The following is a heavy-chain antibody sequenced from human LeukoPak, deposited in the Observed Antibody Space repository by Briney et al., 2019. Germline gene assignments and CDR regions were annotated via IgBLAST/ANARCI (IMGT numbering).Heavy chain of an antibody. J-gene: IGHJ5*02. D-gene: IGHD6-19*01. V-gene: IGHV4-38-2*02. CDR2: IYHSGST. CDR3: ARDSSGWYVA. CDR1: GYSISSGYY. Sequence: WETLSLTCTVSGYSISSGYYWGWIRQPPGKGLEWIGSIYHSGSTYYNPSLKSRVTISVDTSKNQFSLKLSSVTAADTAVYYCARDSSGWYVAWGQGTLVTVSS.